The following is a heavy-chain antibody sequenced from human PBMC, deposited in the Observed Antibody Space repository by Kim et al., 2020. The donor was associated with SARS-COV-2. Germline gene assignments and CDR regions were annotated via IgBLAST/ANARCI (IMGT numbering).Heavy chain of an antibody. J-gene: IGHJ4*02. V-gene: IGHV4-30-2*05. CDR3: ALYYYDSSGFVVFDY. Sequence: PSLKSRVTISVDTSKNQFSLKLSSVTAADTAVYYCALYYYDSSGFVVFDYWGQGTLVTVSS. D-gene: IGHD3-22*01.